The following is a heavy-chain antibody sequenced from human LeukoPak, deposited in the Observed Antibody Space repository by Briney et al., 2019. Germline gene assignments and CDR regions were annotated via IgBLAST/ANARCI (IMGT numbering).Heavy chain of an antibody. CDR3: ARSNDFWSGYSDYYGMDV. J-gene: IGHJ6*02. D-gene: IGHD3-3*01. V-gene: IGHV1-8*01. CDR2: MNPNSGNT. CDR1: GYTFTSYD. Sequence: ASVKVSCKASGYTFTSYDINWVRQATGQGLEWMGWMNPNSGNTGYAQKFQGRVTMTRNTSISTAYMELSSLRSEDTAVYYCARSNDFWSGYSDYYGMDVWGQGTRSPSP.